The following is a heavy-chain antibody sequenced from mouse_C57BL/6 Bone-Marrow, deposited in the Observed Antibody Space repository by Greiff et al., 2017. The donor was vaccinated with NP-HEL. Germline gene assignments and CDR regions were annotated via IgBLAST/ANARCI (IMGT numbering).Heavy chain of an antibody. CDR1: GFSLTSYG. CDR2: IWSGGST. V-gene: IGHV2-2*01. D-gene: IGHD1-1*01. CDR3: ARNGDYYGSSYGFAY. Sequence: VMLVESGPGLVQPSQSLSITCTVSGFSLTSYGVHWVRQSPGKGLEWLGVIWSGGSTDYNAAFISRLSISKDNSKSQVFFKMNSLQADDTAIYYCARNGDYYGSSYGFAYWGQGTLVTVSA. J-gene: IGHJ3*01.